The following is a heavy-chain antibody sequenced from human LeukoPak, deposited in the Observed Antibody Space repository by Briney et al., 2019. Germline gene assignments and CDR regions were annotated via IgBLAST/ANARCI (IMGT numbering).Heavy chain of an antibody. CDR2: IFGFGGKS. CDR3: AKGTTIAGYYFHF. CDR1: GFTFGSYA. J-gene: IGHJ4*02. V-gene: IGHV3-23*01. D-gene: IGHD1-1*01. Sequence: GGSLRLSCATSGFTFGSYAMGWVRQAPGQGLEWVSAIFGFGGKSYYADSVKGRFTISGDNSENTVYLQMNSLRAEDTAVYYCAKGTTIAGYYFHFWGQGILVTVSS.